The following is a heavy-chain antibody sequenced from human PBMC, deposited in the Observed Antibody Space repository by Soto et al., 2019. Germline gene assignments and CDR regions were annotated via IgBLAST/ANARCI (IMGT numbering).Heavy chain of an antibody. CDR1: GFTFSSYA. CDR3: AKGTIVVVPAAGTDD. CDR2: ISGSGGST. J-gene: IGHJ4*02. Sequence: PGGSLGLSCAASGFTFSSYAMSWVRQAPGKGLEWVSAISGSGGSTYYADSVKGRFTISRDNSKNTLYLQMNSLRAEDTAVYYCAKGTIVVVPAAGTDDWGQGTLITVSS. V-gene: IGHV3-23*01. D-gene: IGHD2-2*01.